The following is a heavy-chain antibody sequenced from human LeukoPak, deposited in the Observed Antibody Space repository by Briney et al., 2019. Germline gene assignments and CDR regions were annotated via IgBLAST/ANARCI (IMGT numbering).Heavy chain of an antibody. J-gene: IGHJ4*02. CDR1: GGSISIYY. Sequence: PSETLSLTCTVSGGSISIYYWSWIRQPPGKGLEWIGYIYNSGSTNYNPSFKSRVTISVDTSKKQFSLKLSSVTAADTAVYYCAAMVRGDNFDYWGQGTLVTVSS. D-gene: IGHD3-10*01. V-gene: IGHV4-59*01. CDR2: IYNSGST. CDR3: AAMVRGDNFDY.